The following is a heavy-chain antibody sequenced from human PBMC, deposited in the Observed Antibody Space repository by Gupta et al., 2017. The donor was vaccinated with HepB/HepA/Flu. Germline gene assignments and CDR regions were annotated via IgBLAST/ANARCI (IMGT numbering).Heavy chain of an antibody. J-gene: IGHJ2*01. V-gene: IGHV4-31*03. CDR2: IYYSGST. CDR1: GGSISSGGYY. CDR3: ARDKGYCSSTSCSRWYFDL. D-gene: IGHD2-2*01. Sequence: QVQLQESGPGLVKPSQTLSLTCTVSGGSISSGGYYWSWIRQHPGKGLEWIGYIYYSGSTYYNPSLKSRVTISVDTSKNQFSLKLSSVTAADTAVYYCARDKGYCSSTSCSRWYFDLWGRGTLVTVSS.